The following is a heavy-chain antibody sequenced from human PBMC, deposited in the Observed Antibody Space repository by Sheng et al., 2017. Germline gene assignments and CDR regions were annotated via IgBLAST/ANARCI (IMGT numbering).Heavy chain of an antibody. Sequence: QVQVVESGGGVVQPGGSLRLSCAASGFTFSSYGMHWVRQAPGKGLEWVAFTPYDGSNKYYADSVRGRFTLSRDNSKNTLYLQMNSLRPEDTAVYYCAKDGQLWSNFYYYYMDVWGKGTTVTVSS. CDR2: TPYDGSNK. D-gene: IGHD5-18*01. J-gene: IGHJ6*03. CDR1: GFTFSSYG. CDR3: AKDGQLWSNFYYYYMDV. V-gene: IGHV3-30*02.